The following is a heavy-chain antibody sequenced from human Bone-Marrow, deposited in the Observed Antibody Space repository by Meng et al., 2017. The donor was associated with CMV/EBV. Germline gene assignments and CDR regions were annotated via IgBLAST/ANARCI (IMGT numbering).Heavy chain of an antibody. D-gene: IGHD3-22*01. CDR2: ISAIFGTA. CDR3: ARGEYYYESYFNY. CDR1: GYTLTSNY. J-gene: IGHJ4*02. Sequence: QVQLVQSGAEVKRPGASVRVSCKASGYTLTSNYMHWVRQAPGQGLEWMGGISAIFGTANYAQKFQGRVTITADESTNTVYIEVSSLRSEDTAVYYCARGEYYYESYFNYWGQGTLVTVSS. V-gene: IGHV1-69*01.